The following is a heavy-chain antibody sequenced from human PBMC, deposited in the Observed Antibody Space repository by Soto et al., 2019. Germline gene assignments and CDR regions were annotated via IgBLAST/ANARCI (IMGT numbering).Heavy chain of an antibody. V-gene: IGHV3-23*01. CDR1: RFTFSSYA. CDR2: ISGSGGST. J-gene: IGHJ4*02. D-gene: IGHD6-6*01. CDR3: AKAVRGYSSSSLDY. Sequence: GSLRLSCAASRFTFSSYAMSWVRQAPGKGLEWVSVISGSGGSTYYADSVRGRFTISRDNSKNTLYLQMNSLRAEDTAVYYCAKAVRGYSSSSLDYWGQGTLVTVSS.